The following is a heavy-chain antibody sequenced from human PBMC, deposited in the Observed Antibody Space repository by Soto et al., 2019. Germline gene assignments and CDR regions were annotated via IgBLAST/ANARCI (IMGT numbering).Heavy chain of an antibody. CDR1: GFTFSSYS. CDR2: FRSGGDDDTT. Sequence: PGGSLRLSCAASGFTFSSYSMSWVRQAPGKGLEWVSGFRSGGDDDTTYYADSVRGRFTISRDNSKSTLFLQMNSLRAEDTAIYYCAKKVNSGSGSQFFDYWGQGTLVTVSS. V-gene: IGHV3-23*01. CDR3: AKKVNSGSGSQFFDY. D-gene: IGHD3-10*01. J-gene: IGHJ4*02.